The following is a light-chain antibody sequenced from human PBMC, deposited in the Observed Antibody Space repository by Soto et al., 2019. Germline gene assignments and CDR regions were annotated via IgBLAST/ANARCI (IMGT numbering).Light chain of an antibody. CDR1: QSLSSN. Sequence: EVVMTQSPATLSASPGERATLSCRARQSLSSNLAWYQQKPGQPPRLLIYGASPRAAGIPVRFSGSGSGTDLTLNISSLQSEDVAVYYCQQYNNWPPLTFGGGTKVEIK. V-gene: IGKV3D-15*01. J-gene: IGKJ4*01. CDR3: QQYNNWPPLT. CDR2: GAS.